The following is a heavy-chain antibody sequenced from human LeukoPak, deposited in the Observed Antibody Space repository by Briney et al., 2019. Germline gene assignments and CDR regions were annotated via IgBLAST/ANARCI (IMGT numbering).Heavy chain of an antibody. Sequence: SQTLSLTCTVSGXSISSGNYFWTWIRQHPGKGLEWIAYNTYYNPSLKSRVTISVDTSKNQFSLKLSSVTAADTAVYHCARAILTPSGYVWYFDLWGRGTLVTVSS. CDR3: ARAILTPSGYVWYFDL. V-gene: IGHV4-31*03. CDR1: GXSISSGNYF. CDR2: NT. J-gene: IGHJ2*01. D-gene: IGHD3-3*01.